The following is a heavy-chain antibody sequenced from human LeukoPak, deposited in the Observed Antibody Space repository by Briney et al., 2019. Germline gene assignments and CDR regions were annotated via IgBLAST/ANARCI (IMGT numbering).Heavy chain of an antibody. CDR3: ARDWDDVAFDS. Sequence: GGSLRLSCAASGFTFSSYWMHWVRQVPGKGLVWVSRINSDGSSTSYADSVKGRFTISRDNAKNTLYLQMNSLRAEDTAVFYCARDWDDVAFDSWGQGTLVTVSS. J-gene: IGHJ4*02. CDR1: GFTFSSYW. D-gene: IGHD1-1*01. V-gene: IGHV3-74*01. CDR2: INSDGSST.